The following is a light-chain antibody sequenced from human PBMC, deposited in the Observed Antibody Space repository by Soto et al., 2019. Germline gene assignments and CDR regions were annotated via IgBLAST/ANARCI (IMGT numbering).Light chain of an antibody. CDR2: AAS. CDR3: QKSYSTPRK. CDR1: QSINWY. V-gene: IGKV1-39*01. Sequence: DIQMTDSASSLSSCVGDRVTVTCRASQSINWYLNWYQQKPGKAPNLLIYAASSLQSGVPSRFSGSGSGTAFTLTISSLQSEDFATYYCQKSYSTPRKFGQGTKVDIK. J-gene: IGKJ1*01.